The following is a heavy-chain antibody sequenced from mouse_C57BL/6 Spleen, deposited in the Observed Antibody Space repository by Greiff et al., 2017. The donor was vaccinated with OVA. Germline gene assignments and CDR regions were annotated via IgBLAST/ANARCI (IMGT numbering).Heavy chain of an antibody. D-gene: IGHD1-1*01. J-gene: IGHJ1*03. Sequence: VQLQQPGAELVRPGSSVKLSCKASGYTFTSYWMDWVKQRPGQGLEWIGNIYPSDSETHYNQKFKDKATLTVDKSSSTAYMQLSSLTSEDSAGYYCARSSSSWYFDVWGTGTTVTVSS. CDR3: ARSSSSWYFDV. CDR1: GYTFTSYW. V-gene: IGHV1-61*01. CDR2: IYPSDSET.